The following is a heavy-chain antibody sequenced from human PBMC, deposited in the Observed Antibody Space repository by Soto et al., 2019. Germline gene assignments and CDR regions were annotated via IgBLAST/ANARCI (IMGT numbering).Heavy chain of an antibody. CDR1: GYTFTSYA. D-gene: IGHD3-9*01. V-gene: IGHV1-3*01. J-gene: IGHJ5*02. Sequence: ASVKVSCKASGYTFTSYAMHWVRQAPGQRLEWMGWINAGNGNTKYSQKFQGRVTITRDTSASTAYMELSSLRSEDTAVYYCARGRNYDILTGPSPPVDPWGQGTLVTVSS. CDR2: INAGNGNT. CDR3: ARGRNYDILTGPSPPVDP.